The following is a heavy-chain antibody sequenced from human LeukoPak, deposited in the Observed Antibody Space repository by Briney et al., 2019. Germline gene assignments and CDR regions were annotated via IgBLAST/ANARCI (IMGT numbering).Heavy chain of an antibody. V-gene: IGHV3-23*01. CDR1: GFTFSSYA. J-gene: IGHJ4*02. CDR2: ISGSGGST. CDR3: ARGQGRDYYDSSGYATKSAFDC. D-gene: IGHD3-22*01. Sequence: GGSLRLSCAASGFTFSSYAMSWVRQAPGKGLEWVSAISGSGGSTYYADSVKGRFTISRDNSKNTLYLQMNSLRAEDTAVYYCARGQGRDYYDSSGYATKSAFDCWGQGTLVTVSS.